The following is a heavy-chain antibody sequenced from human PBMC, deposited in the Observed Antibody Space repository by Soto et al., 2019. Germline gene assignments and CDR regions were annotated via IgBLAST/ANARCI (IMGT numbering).Heavy chain of an antibody. CDR2: IYYSGST. D-gene: IGHD4-4*01. CDR1: GGSISSYY. CDR3: ARRRDGYSYFDY. Sequence: KSSETLSLTCTVSGGSISSYYWSWIRQPPGKGLEWIGYIYYSGSTNYNPSLKSRVTISVDTSKNQFSLKLSSVTAADTAVYYCARRRDGYSYFDYWGQGTLVTVSS. J-gene: IGHJ4*02. V-gene: IGHV4-59*01.